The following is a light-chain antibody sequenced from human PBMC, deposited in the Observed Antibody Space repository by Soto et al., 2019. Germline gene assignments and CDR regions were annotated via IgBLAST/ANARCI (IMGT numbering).Light chain of an antibody. V-gene: IGKV1-5*01. CDR3: KQYNSYWT. J-gene: IGKJ1*01. Sequence: DIQMTQSPSTLSASVGDRVTITCRASQSISSWLVWYQQKTGKAPKLLIYDASSLESGVPARFSGSGSGTEFTLTISSLQPDDFATYYCKQYNSYWTFGQGTKVEIK. CDR1: QSISSW. CDR2: DAS.